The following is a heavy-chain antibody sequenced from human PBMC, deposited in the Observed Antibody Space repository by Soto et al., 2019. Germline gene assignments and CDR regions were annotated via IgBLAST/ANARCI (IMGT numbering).Heavy chain of an antibody. V-gene: IGHV3-64D*06. J-gene: IGHJ4*02. CDR3: VKQAHGLDGVAFDY. CDR2: VSTSGRST. Sequence: GGSLRLCCSASGFIFSESTIYWVRQVPGKGLEDISAVSTSGRSTYYADSVKDRFTISRDNSKNTLFLQMGSLRPEDTAIYYCVKQAHGLDGVAFDYWGQGTQVTVSS. D-gene: IGHD2-15*01. CDR1: GFIFSEST.